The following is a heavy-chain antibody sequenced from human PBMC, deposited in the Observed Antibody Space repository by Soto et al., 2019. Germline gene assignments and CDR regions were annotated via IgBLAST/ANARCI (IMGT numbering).Heavy chain of an antibody. Sequence: WESLTISCASSGYSFTPYWISWVRQMPGKGLEWMGAIDPRDSYTKYSPSFQGHVTISVDKSISTAYLQWNSLKASDTAIYYCAREKSDLELFNWLDPWGQGTLVTVSS. CDR2: IDPRDSYT. V-gene: IGHV5-10-1*01. CDR3: AREKSDLELFNWLDP. D-gene: IGHD1-7*01. J-gene: IGHJ5*02. CDR1: GYSFTPYW.